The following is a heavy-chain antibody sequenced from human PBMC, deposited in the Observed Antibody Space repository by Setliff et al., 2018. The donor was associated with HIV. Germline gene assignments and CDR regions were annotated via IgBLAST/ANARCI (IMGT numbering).Heavy chain of an antibody. CDR3: AQGGYSYGPYGMDV. CDR2: INEDGSEK. J-gene: IGHJ6*02. CDR1: GFTFSSYW. Sequence: GGSLRLSCAASGFTFSSYWMTWVRQAPGKGLDWVANINEDGSEKYYVDSVNGRFTISRDNAKNTLYLQMNSLRAEDTAVYYCAQGGYSYGPYGMDVWGQGTTVTVSS. D-gene: IGHD5-18*01. V-gene: IGHV3-7*01.